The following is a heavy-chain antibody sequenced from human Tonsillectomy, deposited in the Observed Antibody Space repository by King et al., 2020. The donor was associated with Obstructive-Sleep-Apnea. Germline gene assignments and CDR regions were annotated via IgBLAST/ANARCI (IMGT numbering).Heavy chain of an antibody. CDR3: ARTGGSSWYPYYYYGMDV. J-gene: IGHJ6*02. Sequence: VQLVESGGGVVQPGRSLRLSCAASGFTFSSYAMHWVRQAPGKGLEWVAVISYDGSNKYYADSVKGRFTISRDNSKNTLYLQMNSLRAEDTAVYYCARTGGSSWYPYYYYGMDVWGQGTTVTVSS. D-gene: IGHD6-13*01. V-gene: IGHV3-30*04. CDR1: GFTFSSYA. CDR2: ISYDGSNK.